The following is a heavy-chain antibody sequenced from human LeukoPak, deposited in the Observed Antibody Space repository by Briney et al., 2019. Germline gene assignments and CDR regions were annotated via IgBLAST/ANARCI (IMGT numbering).Heavy chain of an antibody. CDR3: ARVPRRFLEWSNPYYYMDV. Sequence: GGSLRLSCAASGFTFSSYWMHWVRRAPGKGLVWVSRINTDGSSTSYADSVKGRFTISRDNAKNTLYLQMNSLRAEDTAVYYCARVPRRFLEWSNPYYYMDVWGKGTTVTVSS. CDR1: GFTFSSYW. J-gene: IGHJ6*03. CDR2: INTDGSST. V-gene: IGHV3-74*01. D-gene: IGHD3-3*01.